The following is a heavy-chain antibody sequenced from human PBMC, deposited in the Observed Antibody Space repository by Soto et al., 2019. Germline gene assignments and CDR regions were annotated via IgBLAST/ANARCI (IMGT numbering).Heavy chain of an antibody. Sequence: SETLSLTCTVSGGSISRGGYYWSWIRQHPGKGLEWIGYIYYSGSTYYNPSLKSRVTISVDTSKNQFSLKLSSVTAADTAVYYCAREGSFGVVIDYGMDVWGQGTTVTVSS. J-gene: IGHJ6*02. CDR3: AREGSFGVVIDYGMDV. CDR1: GGSISRGGYY. D-gene: IGHD3-3*01. V-gene: IGHV4-31*03. CDR2: IYYSGST.